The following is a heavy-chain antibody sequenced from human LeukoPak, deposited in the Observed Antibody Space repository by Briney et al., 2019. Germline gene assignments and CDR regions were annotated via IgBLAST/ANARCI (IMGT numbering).Heavy chain of an antibody. V-gene: IGHV4-59*01. CDR3: ARDSVYATNWYDP. J-gene: IGHJ5*02. CDR1: RVSLSSSY. D-gene: IGHD2-8*01. Sequence: SATLPLTCTFSRVSLSSSYWNSIRQPPGKGLEWNGYISYSGSTNYNPSPKGRVTIAVDTSKNRFSLKLRSVTAADTAVYYCARDSVYATNWYDPWGQGTLVTVSS. CDR2: ISYSGST.